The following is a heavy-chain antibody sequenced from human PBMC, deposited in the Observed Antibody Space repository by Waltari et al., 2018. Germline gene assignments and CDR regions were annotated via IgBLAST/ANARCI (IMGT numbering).Heavy chain of an antibody. V-gene: IGHV1-69*14. CDR1: GGPLSSYA. D-gene: IGHD4-17*01. CDR2: IIPSFGTA. J-gene: IGHJ4*02. CDR3: ARDLFPAVTSYYFDY. Sequence: QVQLVQSGAEVKKPGYSVKVSCKASGGPLSSYAISWLRRAPGQGLEWMGGIIPSFGTANYAQKFQGRVTITADKSTSTAYMELSSLRSEDTAVYYCARDLFPAVTSYYFDYWGQGTLVTVSS.